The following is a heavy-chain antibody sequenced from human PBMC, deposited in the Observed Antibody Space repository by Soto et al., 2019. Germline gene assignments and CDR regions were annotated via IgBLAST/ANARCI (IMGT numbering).Heavy chain of an antibody. CDR3: ARLNSGWYLDY. V-gene: IGHV3-23*01. CDR2: ISGSGGST. J-gene: IGHJ4*02. CDR1: GFTFSSYA. D-gene: IGHD6-19*01. Sequence: EVQLLESGGGLVQPGGSLRLSCAASGFTFSSYAMNWVRQAPGKGLEWVSVISGSGGSTYYADSVKGRFTISRDNSKNTLYLQMNSLRAEDTAVYYCARLNSGWYLDYWRQGTLVTVSS.